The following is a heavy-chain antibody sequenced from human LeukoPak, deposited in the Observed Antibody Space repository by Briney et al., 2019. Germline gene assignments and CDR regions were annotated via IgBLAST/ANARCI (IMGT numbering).Heavy chain of an antibody. CDR2: IYSGGST. CDR1: GFTVSSNY. CDR3: ARAKYYDILTGYYTAFDI. V-gene: IGHV3-53*01. Sequence: GGSLRLSCAASGFTVSSNYMSWVRQAPGKGLEWVSVIYSGGSTYYADSVKGRFTISRDNPKNTLYLQMNSLRAEDTAVYYCARAKYYDILTGYYTAFDIWGQGTMVTVSS. J-gene: IGHJ3*02. D-gene: IGHD3-9*01.